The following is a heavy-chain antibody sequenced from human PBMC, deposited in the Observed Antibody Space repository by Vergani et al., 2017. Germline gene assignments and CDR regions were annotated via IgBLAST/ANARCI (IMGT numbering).Heavy chain of an antibody. CDR2: IYSGGST. J-gene: IGHJ4*02. Sequence: EVQLLESGGGLIQPGGSLRLSCAASGFTVSSNYMSWVRQAPGKGLEWVSVIYSGGSTYYADSVKGRFTISRDNSKNTLYLQMNSLRAEDTAVYYCARDRVDVWGSPLTFDYWGQGTLVTVSS. D-gene: IGHD3-16*01. V-gene: IGHV3-53*01. CDR3: ARDRVDVWGSPLTFDY. CDR1: GFTVSSNY.